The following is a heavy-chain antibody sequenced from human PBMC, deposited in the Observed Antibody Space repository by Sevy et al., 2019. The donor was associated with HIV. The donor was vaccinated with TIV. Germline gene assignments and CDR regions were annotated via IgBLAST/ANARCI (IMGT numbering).Heavy chain of an antibody. J-gene: IGHJ3*02. CDR3: AREAWVDAFDI. Sequence: GGSLRLSCAASGFTFSSYWMSWVRQAPGKGLGWVANIKQDGSEKYYVDSVKGRFTISRDNAKNSLYLQMNSLRAEDTAVYYCAREAWVDAFDIWGQGTMVTVSS. D-gene: IGHD3-16*01. CDR2: IKQDGSEK. V-gene: IGHV3-7*01. CDR1: GFTFSSYW.